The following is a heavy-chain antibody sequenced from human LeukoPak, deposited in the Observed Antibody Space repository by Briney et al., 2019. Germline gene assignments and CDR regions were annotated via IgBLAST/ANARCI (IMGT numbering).Heavy chain of an antibody. Sequence: GGSLRLSCAASGFTFSSYAMSWVRRAPGKGLEWVSAISGSGGSTYYADSVEGRFTISRDNSKNTLYLQMNSLRAEDTAVYYCAKVSSSWSPVGFDYWGQGTPVTVSS. CDR3: AKVSSSWSPVGFDY. J-gene: IGHJ4*02. V-gene: IGHV3-23*01. D-gene: IGHD6-6*01. CDR1: GFTFSSYA. CDR2: ISGSGGST.